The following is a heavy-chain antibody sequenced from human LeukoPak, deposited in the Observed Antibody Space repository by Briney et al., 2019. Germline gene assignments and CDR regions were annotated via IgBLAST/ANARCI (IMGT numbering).Heavy chain of an antibody. D-gene: IGHD5-24*01. CDR1: GGSFGYFS. CDR2: IVPFFETA. J-gene: IGHJ1*01. Sequence: ASVKVSCKVSGGSFGYFSVNWLRQAPGQGPEWMGDIVPFFETANYAQNFQGRVTITADKATGTAYMELNSLKSADTAVYFCATQMTRPKAEFFHHWGQGTSVIVSS. V-gene: IGHV1-69*06. CDR3: ATQMTRPKAEFFHH.